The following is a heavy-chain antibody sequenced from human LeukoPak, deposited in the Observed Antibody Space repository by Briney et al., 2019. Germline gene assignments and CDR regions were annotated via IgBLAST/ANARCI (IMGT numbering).Heavy chain of an antibody. CDR2: IRYDGSNK. Sequence: PGGSLRLSCAASGFTFSSYGMHWVRQAPGKGLEWVAFIRYDGSNKYYADSVKGRFTISRDNSKNTLYLQMNSLRAEDTAVYYCAKARSYYDSSGYYVLWYFDYWGQGTLVTVSS. J-gene: IGHJ4*02. V-gene: IGHV3-30*02. D-gene: IGHD3-22*01. CDR3: AKARSYYDSSGYYVLWYFDY. CDR1: GFTFSSYG.